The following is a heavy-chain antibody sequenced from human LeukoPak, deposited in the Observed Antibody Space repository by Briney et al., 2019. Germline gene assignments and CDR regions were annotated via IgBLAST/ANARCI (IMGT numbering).Heavy chain of an antibody. CDR1: GFTFSSYG. D-gene: IGHD4-17*01. CDR2: IRYDGSNK. V-gene: IGHV3-30*02. Sequence: PGGSLRLSCAASGFTFSSYGMHWVRQAPGKGLEWVAFIRYDGSNKYYADSGKGRFTISRDNSKNTLYLQMNSLRAEDTAVYYCAKEGYGDYHKGSYYYYYMDVWGKGTTVTISS. J-gene: IGHJ6*03. CDR3: AKEGYGDYHKGSYYYYYMDV.